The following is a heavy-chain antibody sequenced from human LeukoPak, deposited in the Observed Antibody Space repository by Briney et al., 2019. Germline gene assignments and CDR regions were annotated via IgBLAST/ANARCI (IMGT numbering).Heavy chain of an antibody. CDR3: ARGSHDFWSGYSHFDY. V-gene: IGHV4-30-4*01. Sequence: PSETLSLTCTVSGGSISSDDYYWSWIRQPPGKGLEWIGYISYSGNTYYNPSLKSRVTISVDTSKNQFSLKLSSVTVADTAVYYCARGSHDFWSGYSHFDYWGQGTLVTVSS. CDR2: ISYSGNT. J-gene: IGHJ4*02. D-gene: IGHD3-3*01. CDR1: GGSISSDDYY.